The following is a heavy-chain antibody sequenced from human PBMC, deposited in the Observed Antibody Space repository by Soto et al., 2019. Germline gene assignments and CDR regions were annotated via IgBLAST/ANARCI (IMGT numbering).Heavy chain of an antibody. V-gene: IGHV3-7*01. J-gene: IGHJ1*01. D-gene: IGHD3-10*01. CDR3: ARVPSYGFGEWDS. CDR1: GFTFSSYW. Sequence: EVQLVESGGGLVQPGGSLRLSCAASGFTFSSYWMSWVRQAPGKGLEWVANIKQDGSEKYYVDSVKGRFTISRDNAKNTLYLQMNSLRAEDTAVYYCARVPSYGFGEWDSWVQGTLVTVSS. CDR2: IKQDGSEK.